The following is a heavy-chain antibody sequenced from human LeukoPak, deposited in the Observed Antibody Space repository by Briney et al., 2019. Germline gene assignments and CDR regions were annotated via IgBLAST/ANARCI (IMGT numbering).Heavy chain of an antibody. CDR3: ARGSEWYAIDY. Sequence: SVKVSCKASGGTFSSYAISWVRQAPGQGLEWMGRIIPILSIANYAQKFQGRVTITADISTNTAYMELSSLRSEDTAVYYCARGSEWYAIDYWGQGTLVTVSS. J-gene: IGHJ4*02. CDR2: IIPILSIA. V-gene: IGHV1-69*04. CDR1: GGTFSSYA. D-gene: IGHD2-8*01.